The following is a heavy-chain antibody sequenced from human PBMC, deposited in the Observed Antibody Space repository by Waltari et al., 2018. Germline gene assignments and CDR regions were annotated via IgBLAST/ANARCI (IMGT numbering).Heavy chain of an antibody. CDR1: GFTVSNNY. D-gene: IGHD7-27*01. Sequence: EVQLVESGGDLVQPGGSLRLSCAASGFTVSNNYITWVRQAPGKGLECVSIIYAGGTTYYADSVKGRFTISRDSSKNTVNLQMNILRPEDSAVYYCARATATGATPEYWGQGTLVTVSS. J-gene: IGHJ4*02. CDR3: ARATATGATPEY. V-gene: IGHV3-66*02. CDR2: IYAGGTT.